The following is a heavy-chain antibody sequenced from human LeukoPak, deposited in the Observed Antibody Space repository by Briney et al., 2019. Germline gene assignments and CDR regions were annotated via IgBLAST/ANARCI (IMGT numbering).Heavy chain of an antibody. J-gene: IGHJ4*02. V-gene: IGHV3-23*01. CDR2: ISGSGGST. CDR3: AKDRYSSGPGAFDY. Sequence: GGSLRLSCAPSGFTFSSFAMNWVRQAPGKGLEWVSAISGSGGSTYYADSVKGGFTISRDNSKNTLYLQMNSLRAEDTAVYYCAKDRYSSGPGAFDYWGQGTLVTVSS. D-gene: IGHD6-19*01. CDR1: GFTFSSFA.